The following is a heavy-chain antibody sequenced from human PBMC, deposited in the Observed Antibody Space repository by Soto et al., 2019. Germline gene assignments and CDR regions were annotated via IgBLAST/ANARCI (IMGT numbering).Heavy chain of an antibody. CDR1: GFTFSTYW. J-gene: IGHJ4*02. CDR3: AKESWLDPH. D-gene: IGHD6-19*01. V-gene: IGHV3-7*04. CDR2: IEQDGSET. Sequence: EVQQVESGGGLVQPGGSLRLSCAASGFTFSTYWMSWVRQAPGKGLGWVANIEQDGSETTFVYCVKGRFTISRDNAKNSLYLQMSSRRAEDTAVYYCAKESWLDPHWGQGALVTVSS.